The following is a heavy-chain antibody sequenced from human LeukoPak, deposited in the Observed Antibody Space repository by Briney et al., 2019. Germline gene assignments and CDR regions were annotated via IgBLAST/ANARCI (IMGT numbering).Heavy chain of an antibody. CDR2: INHSGST. J-gene: IGHJ5*02. V-gene: IGHV4-34*01. D-gene: IGHD2-2*01. CDR3: ARGVPQLPKYNWFDP. Sequence: PSVTLSLTCAVYGGSFSGYYWSWIRQPPGKGLEWIGEINHSGSTNYNPSLKSRVTISVDTSKNQFSLKLSSVTAADTAVYYCARGVPQLPKYNWFDPWGQGTLVTVSS. CDR1: GGSFSGYY.